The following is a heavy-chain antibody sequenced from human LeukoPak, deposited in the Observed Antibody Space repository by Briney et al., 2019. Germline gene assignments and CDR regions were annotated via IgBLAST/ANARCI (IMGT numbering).Heavy chain of an antibody. CDR3: ARGYCSGGSCLFDY. CDR1: GGSLASYY. D-gene: IGHD2-15*01. J-gene: IGHJ4*02. CDR2: IYYSGST. Sequence: PSETLSLTCTVSGGSLASYYWSWVRQTPGKGLEWIEHIYYSGSTDYNPSLRSRVTISVLLSKNQFSLKLSSVTAADTAVYYCARGYCSGGSCLFDYWGQGTLVTVSS. V-gene: IGHV4-59*01.